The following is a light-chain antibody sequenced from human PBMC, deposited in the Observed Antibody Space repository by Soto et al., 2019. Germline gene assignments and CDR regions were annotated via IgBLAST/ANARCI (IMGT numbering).Light chain of an antibody. V-gene: IGKV1-5*01. J-gene: IGKJ1*01. CDR2: DAS. Sequence: DFQMTQSPSTLSASVGDRVTITCRASQNIRSRLAWFQQKPGKAPKLLIYDASSLESGVPQRFSGSGSGKEFTLTISSLPTDDFSPFYCQQYHSYWTFGQGTKVE. CDR3: QQYHSYWT. CDR1: QNIRSR.